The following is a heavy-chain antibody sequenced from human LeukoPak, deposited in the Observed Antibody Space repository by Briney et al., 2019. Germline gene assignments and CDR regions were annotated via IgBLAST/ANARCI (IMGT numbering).Heavy chain of an antibody. J-gene: IGHJ4*02. CDR2: INSDGSEK. CDR3: ASGGGWVFFN. CDR1: GFTFTSYW. D-gene: IGHD6-19*01. V-gene: IGHV3-7*01. Sequence: GGSLRLSCAASGFTFTSYWMSWVRQAPGKGLEWVAHINSDGSEKNYVDSVKGRFTISRDNARNSQFLQMNSLRAEDTAVYYCASGGGWVFFNWGQGTLVTVSS.